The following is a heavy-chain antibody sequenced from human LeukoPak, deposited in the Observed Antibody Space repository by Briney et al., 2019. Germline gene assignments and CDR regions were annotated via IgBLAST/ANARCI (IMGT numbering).Heavy chain of an antibody. CDR3: ARDDGGDYYGSGSYLY. CDR1: GYTFTSYD. J-gene: IGHJ4*02. D-gene: IGHD3-10*01. Sequence: ASMKVSCKASGYTFTSYDINWVRQATGQGLEWMGWMNPNSGNTGYAQKFQGRVTMTRNTSISTAYMELSSLRSEDTAVYYCARDDGGDYYGSGSYLYWGQGTLVTVSS. V-gene: IGHV1-8*01. CDR2: MNPNSGNT.